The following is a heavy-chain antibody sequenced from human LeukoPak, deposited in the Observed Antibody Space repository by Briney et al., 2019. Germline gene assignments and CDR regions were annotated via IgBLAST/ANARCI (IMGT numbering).Heavy chain of an antibody. Sequence: GGSLRLSCAASGFTFTTYAMSWVSQAPGKGLEWVSSISNVGTTYYADSVKGRFTISRDNSKDTVYLQMNSLRAEDTAVYHCAQGASPDCWGQGTRVTVSS. J-gene: IGHJ4*02. V-gene: IGHV3-23*01. CDR3: AQGASPDC. CDR2: ISNVGTT. CDR1: GFTFTTYA.